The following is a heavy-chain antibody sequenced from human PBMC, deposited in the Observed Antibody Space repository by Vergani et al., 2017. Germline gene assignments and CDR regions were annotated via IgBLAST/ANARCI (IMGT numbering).Heavy chain of an antibody. CDR1: GFTFSNSA. Sequence: QMQLVQSGPEVKKPGTSVKVSCKSSGFTFSNSAMQWVRQAREQRLEWIGWIVVGSGNTNYAQKFQERVTITRDMSTSTAYMELSSLRSEDTAVYYCAASQLLYFDWILSGRDYYGMDVWGQGTPVTVSS. CDR2: IVVGSGNT. CDR3: AASQLLYFDWILSGRDYYGMDV. V-gene: IGHV1-58*02. D-gene: IGHD3-9*01. J-gene: IGHJ6*02.